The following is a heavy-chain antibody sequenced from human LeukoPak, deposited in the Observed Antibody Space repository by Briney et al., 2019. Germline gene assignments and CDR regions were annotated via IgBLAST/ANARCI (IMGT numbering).Heavy chain of an antibody. CDR1: GFTFSSYW. V-gene: IGHV3-7*03. CDR3: ARVGDVLRYFDWLLPYFDY. J-gene: IGHJ4*02. Sequence: GGSLRLSCAASGFTFSSYWMSWVRQAPGKGLEWVANIKQDGSEEYYVDSVKGRFAISRDNAKNSLYLQMNSLRAEDTAVYYCARVGDVLRYFDWLLPYFDYWGQGTLVTVSS. D-gene: IGHD3-9*01. CDR2: IKQDGSEE.